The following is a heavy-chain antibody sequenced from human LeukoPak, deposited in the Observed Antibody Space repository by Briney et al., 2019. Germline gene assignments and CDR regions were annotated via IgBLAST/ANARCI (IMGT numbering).Heavy chain of an antibody. D-gene: IGHD3-10*01. J-gene: IGHJ3*01. CDR2: INPDSGDT. CDR1: GYSFTGHY. CDR3: GQGKWIRSAFISDAFHL. V-gene: IGHV1-2*02. Sequence: GASVKVSCTASGYSFTGHYMHWVRQAPGQGLEWMGWINPDSGDTNYAQKFQGRVTITRDTSITTSYMDLSRLTSDDTAVFYCGQGKWIRSAFISDAFHLWGQGTMVTVSS.